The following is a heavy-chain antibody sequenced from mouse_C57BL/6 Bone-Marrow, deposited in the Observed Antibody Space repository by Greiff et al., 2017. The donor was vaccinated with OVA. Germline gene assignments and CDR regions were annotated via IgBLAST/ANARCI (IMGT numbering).Heavy chain of an antibody. CDR3: AREVITTEVAPFDY. Sequence: VQLQQSGAELARPGASVKLSCKASGYTFTSYGISWVKQRTGQGLEWIGEIYPRSGNTYYNEKFKGKATLPADKSSSTAYMELRSLTSEDSAVYFCAREVITTEVAPFDYWGQGTTLTVSS. CDR2: IYPRSGNT. D-gene: IGHD1-1*01. J-gene: IGHJ2*01. CDR1: GYTFTSYG. V-gene: IGHV1-81*01.